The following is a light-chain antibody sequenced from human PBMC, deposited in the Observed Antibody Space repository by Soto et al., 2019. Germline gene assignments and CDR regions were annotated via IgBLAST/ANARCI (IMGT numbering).Light chain of an antibody. J-gene: IGKJ4*01. Sequence: EVVMTQSPATLSVSPGERATLSCKASQSVRNNLVWYLQKPGQAPRPIIYDATTRATGIPVRFSGSGSGTDFTLTISSLQAEDVAVYFCHQYFRTPPIFGGGTKVDIK. CDR3: HQYFRTPPI. CDR1: QSVRNN. CDR2: DAT. V-gene: IGKV3-15*01.